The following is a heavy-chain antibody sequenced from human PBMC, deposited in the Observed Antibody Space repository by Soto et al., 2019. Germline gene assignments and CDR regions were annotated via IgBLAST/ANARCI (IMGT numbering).Heavy chain of an antibody. D-gene: IGHD3-10*01. CDR2: IYYSGST. CDR3: ARPDYYGPVDY. CDR1: GGSISSYY. V-gene: IGHV4-59*01. J-gene: IGHJ4*02. Sequence: SETLSLTCTVSGGSISSYYWSWIRQPPGKGLEWIGYIYYSGSTNYNPSLKGRVTISVNTSKNQFSLTLNSVTAADTAVYYCARPDYYGPVDYWGQGTLVTVSS.